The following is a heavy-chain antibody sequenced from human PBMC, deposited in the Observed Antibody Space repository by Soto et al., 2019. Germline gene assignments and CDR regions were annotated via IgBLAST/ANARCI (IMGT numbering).Heavy chain of an antibody. J-gene: IGHJ4*02. CDR3: AKELLRGGSSGWYYFDY. V-gene: IGHV3-30*18. CDR2: ISYDGSNK. Sequence: QVQLVESGGGVVQPGRSLRLSCAASGFTFSSYGMHWVRQAPGKGLEWVAVISYDGSNKYYADSVKGRFTISRDNSKNXXDLQMNRLRAEDTAVYYCAKELLRGGSSGWYYFDYWGQGPLLTVSS. CDR1: GFTFSSYG. D-gene: IGHD6-19*01.